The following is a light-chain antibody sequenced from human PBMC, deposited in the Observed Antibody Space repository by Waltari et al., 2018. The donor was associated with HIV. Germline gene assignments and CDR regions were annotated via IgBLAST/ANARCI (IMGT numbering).Light chain of an antibody. CDR1: IPDIGSNT. Sequence: QSVLTQPPSASGTPGPRVTISCSGSIPDIGSNTVNWYQQLPGTAPKLLIYSNDQRPSGVPDRFSGSKSGTSASLAISGLRSEDEADYYCATWDDSLDGPMFGGGTKLTVL. J-gene: IGLJ3*02. CDR2: SND. V-gene: IGLV1-44*01. CDR3: ATWDDSLDGPM.